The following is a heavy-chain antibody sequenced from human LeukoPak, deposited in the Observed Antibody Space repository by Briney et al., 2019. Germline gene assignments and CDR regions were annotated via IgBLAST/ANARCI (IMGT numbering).Heavy chain of an antibody. J-gene: IGHJ6*02. CDR1: GGTFSSYA. V-gene: IGHV1-69*13. D-gene: IGHD2-15*01. CDR3: ASADIVVVVAATNYYYYGMDV. Sequence: ASVKVSCKASGGTFSSYAISWVRQAPGQGLEWMGGIIPIFGTANYAQKFQGRVTITADESTSTAYMELSSLRSEDTAVYYCASADIVVVVAATNYYYYGMDVWGQGTTVTVSS. CDR2: IIPIFGTA.